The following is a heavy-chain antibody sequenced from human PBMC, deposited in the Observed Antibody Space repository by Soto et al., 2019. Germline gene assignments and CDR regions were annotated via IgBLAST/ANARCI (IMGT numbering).Heavy chain of an antibody. V-gene: IGHV3-7*05. J-gene: IGHJ4*02. CDR2: IRPDGNEQ. CDR1: GLHFNTYW. D-gene: IGHD5-18*01. CDR3: VTSRGYSYEY. Sequence: GGSLRLSCAASGLHFNTYWMSWVRQTPGKGLEWVANIRPDGNEQHYVDSVKGRFIFSRDNAKSSVSLQMNNLRVDDTAVYYCVTSRGYSYEYWGQGTLVTVSS.